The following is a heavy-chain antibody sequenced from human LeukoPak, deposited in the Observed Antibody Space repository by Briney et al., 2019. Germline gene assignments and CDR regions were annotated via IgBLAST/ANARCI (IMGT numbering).Heavy chain of an antibody. D-gene: IGHD6-19*01. CDR2: IIPIFGTA. Sequence: GASVKVSCKASGGTFSSYAISWVRQAPGQGLEWMGGIIPIFGTANYAQKFQGRVTITTDESTSTAYMELSSLRSEDTAVYYCARVLAVAGTSRDFDIWGQGTMVTVSS. V-gene: IGHV1-69*05. CDR1: GGTFSSYA. CDR3: ARVLAVAGTSRDFDI. J-gene: IGHJ3*02.